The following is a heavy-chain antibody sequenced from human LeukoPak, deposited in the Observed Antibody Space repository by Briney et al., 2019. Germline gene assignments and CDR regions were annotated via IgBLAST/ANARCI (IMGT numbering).Heavy chain of an antibody. V-gene: IGHV4-39*01. CDR2: IYYSGST. D-gene: IGHD5-18*01. CDR3: ARPRYSYGYYFDY. J-gene: IGHJ4*02. CDR1: GGSISSSSYY. Sequence: SETLSLTCTVSGGSISSSSYYWSWIRQPPGKGLEWIGSIYYSGSTYYNPSLKSRVTISVDTSKNQFSLKLSSVAAADTAVYYCARPRYSYGYYFDYWGQGTLVTVSS.